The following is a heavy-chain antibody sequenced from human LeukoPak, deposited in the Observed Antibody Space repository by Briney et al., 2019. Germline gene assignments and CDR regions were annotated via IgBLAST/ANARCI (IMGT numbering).Heavy chain of an antibody. V-gene: IGHV3-33*08. J-gene: IGHJ2*01. Sequence: GRSLRLSCAASGFAFRSHAMHWVRQAPGKGLEWVAFIRYDGSKKFYADSVKGRFTISRDNSKNTLYLQMYSLRAGDTAVYYCARVRKYSGYYSWYFDLWGRGTLVTVSS. D-gene: IGHD5-12*01. CDR2: IRYDGSKK. CDR3: ARVRKYSGYYSWYFDL. CDR1: GFAFRSHA.